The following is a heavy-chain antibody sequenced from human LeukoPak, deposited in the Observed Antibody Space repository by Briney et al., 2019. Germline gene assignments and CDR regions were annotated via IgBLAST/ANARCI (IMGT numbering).Heavy chain of an antibody. V-gene: IGHV1-2*02. CDR2: INPNSGGT. D-gene: IGHD5-12*01. CDR1: GYTFTGYY. CDR3: AIHIVATTWGGY. Sequence: GATVKVSCKASGYTFTGYYMHWVRQAPGQGLEWMGWINPNSGGTNYAQKFQGRVTMTRDTSISTAYMELSRLRSDDTAVYYCAIHIVATTWGGYWGQGTLVTVSS. J-gene: IGHJ4*02.